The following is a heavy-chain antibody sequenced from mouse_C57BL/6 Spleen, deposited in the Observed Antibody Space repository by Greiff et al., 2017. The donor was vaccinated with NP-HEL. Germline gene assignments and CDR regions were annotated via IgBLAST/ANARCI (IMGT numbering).Heavy chain of an antibody. CDR1: GYSFTDYN. CDR2: INPNYGTT. Sequence: VHVKQSGPELVKPGASVKISCKASGYSFTDYNMNWVKQSNGKSLEWIGVINPNYGTTSYNQKFKGKSTLTVDKSSSTAYMQLNGLTSEDSAVYYCARSRESAWFAYWGQGTLVTVSA. V-gene: IGHV1-39*01. CDR3: ARSRESAWFAY. J-gene: IGHJ3*01.